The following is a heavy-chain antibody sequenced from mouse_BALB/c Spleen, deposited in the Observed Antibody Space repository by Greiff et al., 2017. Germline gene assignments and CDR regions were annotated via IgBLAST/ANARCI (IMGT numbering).Heavy chain of an antibody. Sequence: EVHLVESGPGLVKPSQSLSLTCSVTGYSITSGYYWNWIRQFPGNKLEWMGYISYDGSNNYNPSLKNRISITRDTSKNQFFLKLNSVTTEDTATYYCARGDYRYDFAYWGQGTLVTVSA. CDR3: ARGDYRYDFAY. CDR1: GYSITSGYY. V-gene: IGHV3-6*02. J-gene: IGHJ3*01. D-gene: IGHD2-14*01. CDR2: ISYDGSN.